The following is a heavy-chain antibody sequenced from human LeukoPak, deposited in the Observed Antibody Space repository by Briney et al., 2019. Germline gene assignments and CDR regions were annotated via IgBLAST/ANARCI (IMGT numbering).Heavy chain of an antibody. V-gene: IGHV3-9*01. CDR2: ISWNSGSM. CDR3: ARISGVGGSGSYNRPIDY. Sequence: SGGSLRLSCAASGFTFDDYAMRWVRQAPGKGLEWVSGISWNSGSMDYADSVKGRFTISRDNAKNSLYLQMNSLRAEDTAMYYCARISGVGGSGSYNRPIDYWGQGTLVTVSS. J-gene: IGHJ4*02. D-gene: IGHD3-10*01. CDR1: GFTFDDYA.